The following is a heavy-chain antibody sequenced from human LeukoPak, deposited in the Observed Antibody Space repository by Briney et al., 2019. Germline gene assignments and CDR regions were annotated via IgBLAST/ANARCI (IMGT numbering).Heavy chain of an antibody. CDR1: GYTFTSYG. D-gene: IGHD3-9*01. J-gene: IGHJ5*02. CDR3: ARGDSSDWYNWLDP. Sequence: ASVKVSCKASGYTFTSYGISWVRQAPGQGLEWMGWISAKNGDIKYTQKLQGRVTMTTDTSTTTAYMELRSLRSDDTAVYYCARGDSSDWYNWLDPWGQGTLVTVSS. V-gene: IGHV1-18*04. CDR2: ISAKNGDI.